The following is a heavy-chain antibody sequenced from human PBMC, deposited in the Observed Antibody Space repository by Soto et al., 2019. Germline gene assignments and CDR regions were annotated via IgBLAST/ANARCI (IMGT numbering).Heavy chain of an antibody. CDR1: GGSISSYY. CDR3: ARLPSRHLVDY. Sequence: SETLSLTCTVSGGSISSYYWGWIRQPPGKGLEWIGSMFYGVSTYYNPSLKSRVTVSVDTSKNQFSLNLRSVTAADTAVYYCARLPSRHLVDYWGQGTLVTVSS. D-gene: IGHD3-3*02. J-gene: IGHJ4*02. V-gene: IGHV4-39*01. CDR2: MFYGVST.